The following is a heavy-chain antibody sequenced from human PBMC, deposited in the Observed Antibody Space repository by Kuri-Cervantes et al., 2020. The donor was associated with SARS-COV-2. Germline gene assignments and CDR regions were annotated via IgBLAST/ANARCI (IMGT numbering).Heavy chain of an antibody. Sequence: SETLSLTCTVSGGSISGSSYYWGWIRRPPGKGLEWIGTFYYGGSTSYNPSLKSRVTMSVDTSKNQFSLKLTSVAAADTAVYYCARSRDGYSYNYWGQGTLVTVSS. CDR1: GGSISGSSYY. D-gene: IGHD5-24*01. V-gene: IGHV4-39*07. J-gene: IGHJ4*02. CDR3: ARSRDGYSYNY. CDR2: FYYGGST.